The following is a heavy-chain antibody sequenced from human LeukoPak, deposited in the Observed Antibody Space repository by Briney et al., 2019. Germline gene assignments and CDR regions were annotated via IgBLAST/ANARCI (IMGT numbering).Heavy chain of an antibody. CDR3: ARARGGSLIDY. Sequence: GGSLRLSCAASGFTFNDYAMYWVRQTPGKGLEWVTLISYDGYDKSYADSVRGRFTISRDNSKNTLYLQMDSLRSEDTAVYYCARARGGSLIDYWGQGTLVTVSS. J-gene: IGHJ4*02. D-gene: IGHD1-26*01. CDR1: GFTFNDYA. V-gene: IGHV3-30-3*01. CDR2: ISYDGYDK.